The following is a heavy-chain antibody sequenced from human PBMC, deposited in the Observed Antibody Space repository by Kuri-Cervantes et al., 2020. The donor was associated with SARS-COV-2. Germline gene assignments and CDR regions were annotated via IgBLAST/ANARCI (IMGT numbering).Heavy chain of an antibody. V-gene: IGHV3-48*03. CDR3: AIIGTLYNFDAFGV. Sequence: GGSLRFSCAASGFTFSSYEMNWVRQAPGKGLEWVSYISSSGSTIYYADSVKGRFTISRDNAKNSLYLQMNSLRAEDTAVYYCAIIGTLYNFDAFGVWGQGTMVTVSS. CDR1: GFTFSSYE. CDR2: ISSSGSTI. D-gene: IGHD1-1*01. J-gene: IGHJ3*01.